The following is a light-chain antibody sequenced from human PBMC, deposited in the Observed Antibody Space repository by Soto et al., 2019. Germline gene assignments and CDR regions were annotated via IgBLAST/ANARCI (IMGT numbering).Light chain of an antibody. CDR1: QSIRSW. J-gene: IGKJ4*01. Sequence: DIQMTQSPSTLSASVGDRVTITCRASQSIRSWLAWNQQKPGKAPKLLIYQASNLKSGVPSRFSGSGSATEFTLTISSLQPDDFATYYCEDYSSSSGLTFGGGTKVEIK. V-gene: IGKV1-5*03. CDR3: EDYSSSSGLT. CDR2: QAS.